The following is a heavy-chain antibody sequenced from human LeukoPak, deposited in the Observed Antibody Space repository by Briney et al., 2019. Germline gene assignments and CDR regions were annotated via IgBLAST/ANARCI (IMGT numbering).Heavy chain of an antibody. CDR3: ARGGSSSWDSYYYYMDV. CDR2: IYHSGST. CDR1: GYSISSGYY. J-gene: IGHJ6*03. V-gene: IGHV4-38-2*02. D-gene: IGHD6-13*01. Sequence: SETLSLTCTVSGYSISSGYYWGWIRQPPGKGLEWIGGIYHSGSTYYNPSLKSRVTISVDTSKNQFSLKLSSVTAADTAVYYCARGGSSSWDSYYYYMDVWGKGTTVTISS.